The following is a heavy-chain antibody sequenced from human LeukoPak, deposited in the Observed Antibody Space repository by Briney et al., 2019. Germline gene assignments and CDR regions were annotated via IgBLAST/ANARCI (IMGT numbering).Heavy chain of an antibody. V-gene: IGHV3-30*04. Sequence: SGGSLRLSCAASGFTFSSYAMHWVRQAPGKGLEWVAVISYDGSNKYYADSVKGRFTISRDNSKNTLYLQMDSLRAEDTAVYYLARGYSSGWYYFDYRGQGNPVTVSS. J-gene: IGHJ4*02. D-gene: IGHD6-13*01. CDR3: ARGYSSGWYYFDY. CDR1: GFTFSSYA. CDR2: ISYDGSNK.